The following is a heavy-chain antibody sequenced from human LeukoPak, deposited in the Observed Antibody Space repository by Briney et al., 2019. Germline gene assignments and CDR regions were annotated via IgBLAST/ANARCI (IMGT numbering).Heavy chain of an antibody. Sequence: SETLSLTCTVSGGSISSGSYYWSWIRQPAGKGLEWIGRIYTSGSTNYNPSLKSRVTISVDTSKNQFSLKLSSVTAADTAVYYCASIAARHFDYWGQGTLVTVSS. CDR1: GGSISSGSYY. J-gene: IGHJ4*02. D-gene: IGHD6-6*01. CDR3: ASIAARHFDY. V-gene: IGHV4-61*02. CDR2: IYTSGST.